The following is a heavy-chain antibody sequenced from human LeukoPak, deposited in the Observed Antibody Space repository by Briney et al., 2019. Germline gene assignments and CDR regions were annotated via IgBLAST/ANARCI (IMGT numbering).Heavy chain of an antibody. V-gene: IGHV1-24*01. CDR1: GYTLTELS. CDR2: FDPEDGET. D-gene: IGHD2-21*02. Sequence: ASVKVSCKVSGYTLTELSMHWVRQSPGKDLEWMGGFDPEDGETIYAQKFQGRVTMTEDTSTDTAYMELSSLRSEDTAVYYCATVSAEVVTAGDYWGQGTLVTVSS. CDR3: ATVSAEVVTAGDY. J-gene: IGHJ4*02.